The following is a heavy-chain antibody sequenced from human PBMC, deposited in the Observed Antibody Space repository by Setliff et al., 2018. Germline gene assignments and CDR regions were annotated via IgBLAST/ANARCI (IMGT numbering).Heavy chain of an antibody. Sequence: GGSLRLSCAASGFTFSSFWMTWVRQAPGKGLEWVANINPDGSGKYYVDSVKGRFTISRDNTKNSLYLQMNNLRADDTAVYYCASATGYWGQGTLVTVSS. J-gene: IGHJ4*02. V-gene: IGHV3-7*01. CDR1: GFTFSSFW. CDR3: ASATGY. CDR2: INPDGSGK.